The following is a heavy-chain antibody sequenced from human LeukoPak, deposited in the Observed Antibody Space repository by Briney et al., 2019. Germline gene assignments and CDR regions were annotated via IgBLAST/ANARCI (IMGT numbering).Heavy chain of an antibody. V-gene: IGHV3-11*04. CDR2: ISGSGSDI. Sequence: GGSLRLSCVASGLTSSDYYMGWLRQAQGRGLEWLSYISGSGSDINYAESVRGRFAISRDNAKNSLYLQLNSLRPEDTAVYYCATGPQIREPAYWGQGTLVTVSS. CDR3: ATGPQIREPAY. CDR1: GLTSSDYY. D-gene: IGHD1-26*01. J-gene: IGHJ4*02.